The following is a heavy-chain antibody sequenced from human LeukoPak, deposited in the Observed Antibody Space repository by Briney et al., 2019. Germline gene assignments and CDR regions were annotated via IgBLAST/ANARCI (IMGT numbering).Heavy chain of an antibody. CDR2: ISSSSSYI. V-gene: IGHV3-21*01. J-gene: IGHJ6*02. CDR3: ARDLPPRAYYGMDV. Sequence: PGGSLRLSCAASGFTFGSYSMNWVRQAPGKGLEWVSSISSSSSYIYYADSVKGRFTISRGNAKNSLYLQMNSLRAEDTAVYYCARDLPPRAYYGMDVWGQGTTVTVSS. CDR1: GFTFGSYS.